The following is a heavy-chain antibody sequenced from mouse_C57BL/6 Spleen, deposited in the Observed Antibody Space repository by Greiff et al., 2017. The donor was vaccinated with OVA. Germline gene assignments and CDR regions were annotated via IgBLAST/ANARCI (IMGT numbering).Heavy chain of an antibody. D-gene: IGHD2-4*01. Sequence: EVKLMESEGGLVQPGRSMKLSCTASGFTFSDYYMAWVRQVPEKGLEWVANINYDGSSTYYLDSLKSRFIISRDNAKNILYLQMSSLKSEDTATYYCARGVGDYDGYYFDYWGQGTTLTVSS. CDR3: ARGVGDYDGYYFDY. V-gene: IGHV5-16*01. CDR1: GFTFSDYY. CDR2: INYDGSST. J-gene: IGHJ2*01.